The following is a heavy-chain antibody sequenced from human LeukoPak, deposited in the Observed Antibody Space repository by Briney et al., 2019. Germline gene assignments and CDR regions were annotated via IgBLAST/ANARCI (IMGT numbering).Heavy chain of an antibody. Sequence: SVTVSCKASGGTFSSYAISWVRQAPGQGLEWMGRIIPILGIANYAQKFQGRVTITADKSTSTAYMELSSLRSEDTAVYYCAREGYDILTGLLDYYYYGMDVWGQGTTVTVSS. CDR1: GGTFSSYA. CDR2: IIPILGIA. D-gene: IGHD3-9*01. J-gene: IGHJ6*02. V-gene: IGHV1-69*04. CDR3: AREGYDILTGLLDYYYYGMDV.